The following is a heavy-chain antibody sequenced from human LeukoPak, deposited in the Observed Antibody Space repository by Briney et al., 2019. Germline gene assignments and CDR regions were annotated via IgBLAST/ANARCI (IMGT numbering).Heavy chain of an antibody. CDR3: ARGRWPVY. J-gene: IGHJ4*02. CDR2: INHSGNT. V-gene: IGHV4-34*01. CDR1: GGSFSGYY. Sequence: SETLSLTCAVYGGSFSGYYWSWIRQPPGKGLEWIGEINHSGNTNYNPSLKSRVTISVDTSKNQFSLKLSSVTAADTAVYYCARGRWPVYWGQGTLVTVSS.